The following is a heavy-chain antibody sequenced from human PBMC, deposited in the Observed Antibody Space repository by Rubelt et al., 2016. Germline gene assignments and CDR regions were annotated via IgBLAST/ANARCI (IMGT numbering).Heavy chain of an antibody. CDR1: GGSISSYY. CDR2: IYYSGST. V-gene: IGHV4-59*01. Sequence: QVQLQESGPGLVKPSGTLSLTCTVSGGSISSYYWSWIRQPPGKGLEWIGYIYYSGSTSYNPSLKSRVTILVDTSKNQFSLKLRCGSAEDTAVYFCGGVGDAPAGDCWGQGTLVTVSS. J-gene: IGHJ4*02. CDR3: GGVGDAPAGDC.